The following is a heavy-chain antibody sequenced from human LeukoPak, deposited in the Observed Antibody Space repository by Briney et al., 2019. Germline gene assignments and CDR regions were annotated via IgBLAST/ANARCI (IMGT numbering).Heavy chain of an antibody. V-gene: IGHV3-23*01. CDR1: GFTFSSYG. CDR3: AKGGYSYGYNDY. Sequence: GGSLRLSCTASGFTFSSYGMSWVRQAPGKGLEWVSILNSRGGNIYYADSVKGRFIISRDNSKNTVYLHVHSLRAEDTAMYYCAKGGYSYGYNDYWGRGTLVTVSS. CDR2: LNSRGGNI. D-gene: IGHD5-18*01. J-gene: IGHJ4*02.